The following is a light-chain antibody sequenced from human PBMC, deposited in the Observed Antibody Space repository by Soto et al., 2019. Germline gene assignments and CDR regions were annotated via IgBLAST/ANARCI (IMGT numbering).Light chain of an antibody. V-gene: IGLV2-14*01. CDR2: DVS. CDR3: SSYTSSSTLGVL. Sequence: QSVLTQPASVSGSPGQSITIPCTGTRNDVGGYNFVSCYQQHPGKAPKVMIYDVSNRPSGVSNRFSGSKSGNTASLTISGLQAEDEADYYCSSYTSSSTLGVLFGGGTKLTVL. J-gene: IGLJ2*01. CDR1: RNDVGGYNF.